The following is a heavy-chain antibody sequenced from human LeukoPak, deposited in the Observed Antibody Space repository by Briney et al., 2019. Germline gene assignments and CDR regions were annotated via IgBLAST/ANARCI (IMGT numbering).Heavy chain of an antibody. V-gene: IGHV6-1*01. D-gene: IGHD6-13*01. Sequence: SQTLSLTCAISGDSVSSNSAAWNWIRQSPSRGLEWLGRTYYRSKWYNDYAVSVKSRITINPDTSKNQFSLQLNSVTPADTAVYYCARGAVRASSWPRLKYYFDYWGQGTLVTVSS. CDR3: ARGAVRASSWPRLKYYFDY. J-gene: IGHJ4*02. CDR1: GDSVSSNSAA. CDR2: TYYRSKWYN.